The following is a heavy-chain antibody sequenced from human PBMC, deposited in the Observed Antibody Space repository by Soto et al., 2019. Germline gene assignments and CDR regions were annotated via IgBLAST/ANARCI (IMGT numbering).Heavy chain of an antibody. V-gene: IGHV3-21*01. CDR2: ISSSSSYI. CDR1: GFTFSSYS. CDR3: AREDRDIVVVPAGSSDYGMDV. Sequence: SGGSLRLSCAASGFTFSSYSMNWVRQAPGKGLEWVSSISSSSSYIYYADSVKGRFTISRDNAKNSLYLQMNSLRAEDTAVYYCAREDRDIVVVPAGSSDYGMDVWGQGTTVTVSS. J-gene: IGHJ6*02. D-gene: IGHD2-2*01.